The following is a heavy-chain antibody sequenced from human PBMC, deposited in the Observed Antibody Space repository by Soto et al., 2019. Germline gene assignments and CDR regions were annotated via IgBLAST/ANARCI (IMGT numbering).Heavy chain of an antibody. Sequence: ESGGGVVQPGRSLRLSCAAAGLTFSSFSMHWVRQAPGKGLEWVALISNDGSNKYYADSVKGRFTISRDNSKNTLYLQLNSLRPEDTAVYYCARATITMVRAGNYYYYHGMDVWGQGTTVTVSS. CDR3: ARATITMVRAGNYYYYHGMDV. D-gene: IGHD3-10*01. CDR2: ISNDGSNK. J-gene: IGHJ6*02. CDR1: GLTFSSFS. V-gene: IGHV3-30-3*01.